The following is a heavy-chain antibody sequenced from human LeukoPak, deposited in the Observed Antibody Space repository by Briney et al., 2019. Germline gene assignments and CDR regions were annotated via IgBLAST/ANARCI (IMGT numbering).Heavy chain of an antibody. CDR3: ERAWQGSGWPLNYN. D-gene: IGHD6-19*01. Sequence: SETLSLTCTVSGGSHVTFYWCWIRQPPGKGLEWIGYISYSGATIYSPSLKSRVSISIDTSKNQFFLNLKSVTAADRAVYYCERAWQGSGWPLNYNWGQGTLVTVSS. CDR2: ISYSGAT. J-gene: IGHJ4*02. CDR1: GGSHVTFY. V-gene: IGHV4-59*08.